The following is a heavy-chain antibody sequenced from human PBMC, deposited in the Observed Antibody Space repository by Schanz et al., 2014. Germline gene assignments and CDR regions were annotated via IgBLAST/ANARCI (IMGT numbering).Heavy chain of an antibody. CDR3: AGTYCSSTSCYTGYYYMDV. CDR1: GYTTFSTYT. D-gene: IGHD2-2*02. V-gene: IGHV1-69*09. Sequence: QVQLVQSGAEVKKPGASVKVSCKASGYTTFSTYTISWVRQAPGQGLEWMGRIIPILGIANYAQNFQGRVTITADKSTSTAYMELTSLRSEDTAVYYCAGTYCSSTSCYTGYYYMDVWGKGTTVTVSS. CDR2: IIPILGIA. J-gene: IGHJ6*03.